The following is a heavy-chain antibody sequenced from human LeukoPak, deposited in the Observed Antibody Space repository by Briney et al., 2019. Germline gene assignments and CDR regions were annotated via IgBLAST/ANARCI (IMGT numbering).Heavy chain of an antibody. CDR1: GFTFSSYG. CDR3: AKDQSRDGYNFDY. Sequence: GRSLRLSCAASGFTFSSYGMHWVRQAPGKGLEWVAVISYDGSNKYYADSVKGRFTISRDNSKNTLYLQMNSLRAEDTAVYYCAKDQSRDGYNFDYWGQGTLVTVSS. J-gene: IGHJ4*02. D-gene: IGHD5-24*01. CDR2: ISYDGSNK. V-gene: IGHV3-30*18.